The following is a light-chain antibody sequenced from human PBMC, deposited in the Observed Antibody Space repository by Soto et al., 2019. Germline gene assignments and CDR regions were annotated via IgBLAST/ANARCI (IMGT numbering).Light chain of an antibody. CDR3: QQYNNWPPYT. CDR1: QTIANN. J-gene: IGKJ2*01. CDR2: GAS. Sequence: ETVMTQSPATLSVSPGERATLSCRASQTIANNLAWYQQRPGQAPRLLIYGASTRATGIPARFSGSGSGTEFTLTXXSLQSEDFAIYYCQQYNNWPPYTFGQGTKLEIK. V-gene: IGKV3-15*01.